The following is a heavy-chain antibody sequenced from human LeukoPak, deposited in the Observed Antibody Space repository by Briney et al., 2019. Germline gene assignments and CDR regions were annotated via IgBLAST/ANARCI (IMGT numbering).Heavy chain of an antibody. J-gene: IGHJ4*02. CDR3: ARGRRDGYLVY. CDR1: GGSISSYY. D-gene: IGHD5-24*01. CDR2: IYYSGST. V-gene: IGHV4-59*08. Sequence: SETLSLTCTVSGGSISSYYWSWIRQPPGKGLEWIGYIYYSGSTNYNPSLKSRVTISVDTSKNQFSLKLSSVTAADTAVYYCARGRRDGYLVYWGRGTLVTVSS.